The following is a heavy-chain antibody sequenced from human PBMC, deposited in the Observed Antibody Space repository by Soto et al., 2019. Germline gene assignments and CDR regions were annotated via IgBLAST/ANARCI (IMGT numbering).Heavy chain of an antibody. CDR2: MNPNSGHT. D-gene: IGHD2-2*01. Sequence: QVQLVQSGAEVKKPGASVKVSCKASGYTFTSHDINWMRQATGQGLEWMGWMNPNSGHTNYAQKFQGRVTMTRDTSISTAYMELTNLRSEDTAIYDCASDMSTTWGQGTLVIVSS. J-gene: IGHJ5*02. CDR3: ASDMSTT. CDR1: GYTFTSHD. V-gene: IGHV1-8*01.